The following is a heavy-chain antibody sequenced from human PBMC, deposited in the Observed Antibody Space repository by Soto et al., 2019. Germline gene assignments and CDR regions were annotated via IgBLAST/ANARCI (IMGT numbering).Heavy chain of an antibody. V-gene: IGHV1-18*01. J-gene: IGHJ2*01. D-gene: IGHD2-15*01. CDR1: GYTFMNYA. CDR2: ISPSTGNT. CDR3: ARCYCSVGSCYTCWHFDL. Sequence: QVQLVQSGAEVKEPGASVKLSCQASGYTFMNYAISWVRQAPGQGLEWMGWISPSTGNTDQAQNFQGRVTMTLDTSTTTGNMELRTLRSDDSAVYYCARCYCSVGSCYTCWHFDLWGRGTLVTFSS.